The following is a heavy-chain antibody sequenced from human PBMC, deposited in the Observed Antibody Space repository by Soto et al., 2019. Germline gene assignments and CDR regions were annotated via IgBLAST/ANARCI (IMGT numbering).Heavy chain of an antibody. CDR1: GFTFSSYS. CDR3: ARDRGLGISYYYYGMDV. CDR2: ISSSSSYI. Sequence: LRLSCAASGFTFSSYSMNWVRQAPGKGLEWVSSISSSSSYIYYADSVKGRFTISRDNAKNSLYLQMNSLRAEDTAVYYCARDRGLGISYYYYGMDVWGQGTTVTVSS. D-gene: IGHD3-10*01. V-gene: IGHV3-21*01. J-gene: IGHJ6*02.